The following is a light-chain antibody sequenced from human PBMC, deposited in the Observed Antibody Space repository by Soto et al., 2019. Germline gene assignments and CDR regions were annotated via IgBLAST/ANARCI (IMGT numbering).Light chain of an antibody. CDR3: QQYHSFPVT. CDR2: KAS. CDR1: QSISGW. V-gene: IGKV1-5*03. Sequence: IQLTQSPSSLSASVGDTVTITCRASQSISGWLAWYQQKPGKAPKLLIYKASSLKSGVPSRFSGSGSGTEFTLTIRSLQPDDSATYYCQQYHSFPVTFGQGTKVDI. J-gene: IGKJ1*01.